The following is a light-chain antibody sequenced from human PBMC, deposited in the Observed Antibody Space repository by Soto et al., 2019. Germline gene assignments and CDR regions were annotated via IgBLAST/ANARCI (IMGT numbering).Light chain of an antibody. CDR1: SSNIGSNT. CDR2: SNN. J-gene: IGLJ2*01. V-gene: IGLV1-44*01. CDR3: AAWDDSLNGVV. Sequence: QSVLTQPPSASGTPGQRVTISCSGSSSNIGSNTVNWYQQLPGTAPKLLIYSNNQRPSGVADRFSASNSGTSGSLAISGLKYEDEADYYCAAWDDSLNGVVFGGGTKLTVL.